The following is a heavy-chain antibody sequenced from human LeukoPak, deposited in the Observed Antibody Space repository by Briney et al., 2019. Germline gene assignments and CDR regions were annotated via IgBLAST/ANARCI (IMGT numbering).Heavy chain of an antibody. CDR2: ISGSGGST. CDR1: GFTVSSSY. D-gene: IGHD6-6*01. CDR3: AKDPRIAARRPDY. J-gene: IGHJ4*02. V-gene: IGHV3-23*01. Sequence: GGSLRLSCAASGFTVSSSYMSWVRQAPGKGLEWVSAISGSGGSTYYADSVKGRFTISRDNSKNTLYLQMNSLRAEDTAVYYCAKDPRIAARRPDYWGQGTLVTVSS.